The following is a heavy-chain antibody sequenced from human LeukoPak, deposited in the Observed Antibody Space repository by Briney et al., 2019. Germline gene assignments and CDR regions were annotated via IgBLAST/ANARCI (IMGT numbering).Heavy chain of an antibody. V-gene: IGHV3-48*03. CDR2: ISSSGSTI. CDR1: GFTFSSYE. J-gene: IGHJ4*02. D-gene: IGHD3-10*02. Sequence: PGGSLRLSCAASGFTFSSYEMNWVRQAPGKGLEWVSYISSSGSTIYYADSVQGRFTISRDNAQNSLYLQMSSLRAEDTAVYYCAGNVYNFDYWGQGTLVTVSS. CDR3: AGNVYNFDY.